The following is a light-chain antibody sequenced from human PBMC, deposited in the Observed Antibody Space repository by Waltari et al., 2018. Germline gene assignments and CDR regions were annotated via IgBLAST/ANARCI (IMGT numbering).Light chain of an antibody. CDR2: MND. J-gene: IGLJ2*01. V-gene: IGLV1-47*01. Sequence: QSVLTQPASASGAPGQRVTISCSGSAPNLGGAYVYWYRQLPGTAPKLLLYMNDQRPSGVPGRFSGSQSGTSASLAISGLRSEDEADYYCAAWDDSLSGRVMIGGGTKLTVL. CDR3: AAWDDSLSGRVM. CDR1: APNLGGAY.